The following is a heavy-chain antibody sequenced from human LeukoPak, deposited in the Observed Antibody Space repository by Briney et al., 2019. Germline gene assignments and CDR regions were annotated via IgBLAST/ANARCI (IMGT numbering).Heavy chain of an antibody. Sequence: SQTLSLTCAISGDSVSSNSSWNWIRQSPSRGLEWLGRTYYRSKWYNDYAVSVKSRITINPDTSKNQFSLQLNSVTPEDTAVYYCARVSDGYNYGVHFDYWGQGTLVTVSS. D-gene: IGHD5-24*01. V-gene: IGHV6-1*01. CDR1: GDSVSSNSS. J-gene: IGHJ4*02. CDR2: TYYRSKWYN. CDR3: ARVSDGYNYGVHFDY.